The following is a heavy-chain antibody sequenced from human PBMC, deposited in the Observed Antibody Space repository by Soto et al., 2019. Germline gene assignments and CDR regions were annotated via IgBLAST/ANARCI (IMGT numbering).Heavy chain of an antibody. Sequence: EVQLLESGGGLVQPGGSLRLSCAASGFTFSSYAMSWVRQAPGKGLEWVSAISGSGGSTYYADSVKGRFTISRDNSKNTLYLQMNSLRAEDTAVYYCAKARREWFGELLSPLYGYWGQGTLVTVSS. V-gene: IGHV3-23*01. J-gene: IGHJ4*02. CDR3: AKARREWFGELLSPLYGY. CDR1: GFTFSSYA. CDR2: ISGSGGST. D-gene: IGHD3-10*01.